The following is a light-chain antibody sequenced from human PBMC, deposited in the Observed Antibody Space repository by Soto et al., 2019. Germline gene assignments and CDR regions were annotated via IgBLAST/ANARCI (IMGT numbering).Light chain of an antibody. CDR3: SSYTGTSTYV. V-gene: IGLV2-14*01. J-gene: IGLJ1*01. CDR2: EVS. CDR1: SGDVGGYDY. Sequence: QSALTQPAYVSGSPGQSITISCTGTSGDVGGYDYVSWYQQHPGKAPKLMIYEVSNRPSGVSNRFSGSKSGNTASLTISGLQAEDEADYYCSSYTGTSTYVFATGTKVTVL.